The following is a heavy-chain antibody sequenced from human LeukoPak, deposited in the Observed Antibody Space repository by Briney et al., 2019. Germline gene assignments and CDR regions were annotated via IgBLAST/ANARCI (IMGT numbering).Heavy chain of an antibody. CDR3: AGPXXPIAE. CDR2: ISSSSSYI. V-gene: IGHV3-21*01. J-gene: IGHJ1*01. CDR1: GFTFSSYA. Sequence: GGSLRLSCAASGFTFSSYAMSWVRQAPGKGLEWVSSISSSSSYIYYXDSVKGRFTISRDNAKNSLYLQMNSLRAEDTAVYYCAGPXXPIAEWGQGTLVTVSS.